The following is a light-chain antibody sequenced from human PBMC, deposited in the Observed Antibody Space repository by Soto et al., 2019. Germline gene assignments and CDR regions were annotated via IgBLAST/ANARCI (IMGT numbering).Light chain of an antibody. CDR3: QQTSSFPLT. V-gene: IGKV1-12*01. CDR1: QGISSW. CDR2: KAS. Sequence: QMTQSPFSVSASVGDRVTITCRASQGISSWLAWYQQKPGKSPTLLIYKASNLQTGVPSRFSGSGSGTDFTLTISSLQPEDFATYYCQQTSSFPLTFGGGTKVEIK. J-gene: IGKJ4*01.